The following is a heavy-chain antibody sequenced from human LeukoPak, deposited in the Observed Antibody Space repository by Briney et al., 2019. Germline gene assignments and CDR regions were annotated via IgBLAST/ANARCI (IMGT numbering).Heavy chain of an antibody. CDR2: IGASSIPK. CDR1: GFPFSFYE. V-gene: IGHV3-48*03. J-gene: IGHJ4*02. D-gene: IGHD3-16*01. CDR3: GRAFPPLRTSSAGDL. Sequence: GGSLRLSCVVSGFPFSFYELNWVRQAPGKGLEWVSNIGASSIPKYYADSVKGRFSISRDNAKNSLYLQMNSLGAEDTAIYYCGRAFPPLRTSSAGDLWGQGILVTVSS.